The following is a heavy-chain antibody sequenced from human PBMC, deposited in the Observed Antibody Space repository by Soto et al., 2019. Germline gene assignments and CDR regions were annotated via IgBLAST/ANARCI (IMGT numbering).Heavy chain of an antibody. CDR1: GGSISSGGYS. CDR3: ARGQVVAAQH. D-gene: IGHD2-15*01. CDR2: IYHSGST. J-gene: IGHJ4*02. Sequence: QLQLQESGSGLVKPSQALSLTCAVSGGSISSGGYSWSWIRQPPGKGLEWIGYIYHSGSTYYNPARKRRVTISVDRSKNQCSLKLSSVTAADTAVYYCARGQVVAAQHWGQGTLVTVSS. V-gene: IGHV4-30-2*01.